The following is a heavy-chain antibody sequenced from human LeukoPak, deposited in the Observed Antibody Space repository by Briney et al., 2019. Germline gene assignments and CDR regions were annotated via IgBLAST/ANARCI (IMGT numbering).Heavy chain of an antibody. CDR1: GGSIDSTNW. J-gene: IGHJ4*02. CDR3: AREGGSGNFDY. D-gene: IGHD1-26*01. CDR2: IHHDGRI. Sequence: SETLSLTCDVSGGSIDSTNWWNWVRQPPGKGLEWIGEIHHDGRINYNPSLKSRVTLSVDKSKNQFSLKLSSVTAADTAVYYCAREGGSGNFDYWGQGTLVTVSS. V-gene: IGHV4/OR15-8*01.